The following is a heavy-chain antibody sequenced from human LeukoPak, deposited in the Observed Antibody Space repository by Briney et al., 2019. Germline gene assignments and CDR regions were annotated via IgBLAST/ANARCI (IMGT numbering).Heavy chain of an antibody. CDR3: ARGTYYYDSSGYSEPYYFDY. CDR2: MNPNSGNT. J-gene: IGHJ4*02. V-gene: IGHV1-8*01. D-gene: IGHD3-22*01. CDR1: GYTFTSYD. Sequence: ASVKVSCKASGYTFTSYDINWVRQATGQGLEWMGWMNPNSGNTGYAQKFQGRATMTRNTSISTAYMELSSLRSEDTAVYYCARGTYYYDSSGYSEPYYFDYWGQGTLVTVSS.